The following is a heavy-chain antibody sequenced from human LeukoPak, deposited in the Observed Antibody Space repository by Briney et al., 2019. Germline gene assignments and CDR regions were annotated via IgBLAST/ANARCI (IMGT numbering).Heavy chain of an antibody. J-gene: IGHJ6*02. CDR2: INHSGST. D-gene: IGHD2-15*01. Sequence: LETLCLTCAVYGGSFSGYYWSWVRQPPGKGLEWVGEINHSGSTNYNPSLKSRVTISVDTSKNQFSLKLSSVTAADTAVYYCARGSLAPKYCSGGSCYRPYYYYYGMDVWGQGTTVTVSS. CDR3: ARGSLAPKYCSGGSCYRPYYYYYGMDV. CDR1: GGSFSGYY. V-gene: IGHV4-34*01.